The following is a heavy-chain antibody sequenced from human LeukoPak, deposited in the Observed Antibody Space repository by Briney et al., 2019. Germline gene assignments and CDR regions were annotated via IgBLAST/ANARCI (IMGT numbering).Heavy chain of an antibody. D-gene: IGHD6-13*01. CDR3: ARVRQQLVPNYFDY. Sequence: SETLSLTCAVYGRSFSGYYWSWIRQPPGKGLEWIGEINHSGSTNYNPSLKSRVTISVDTSKNQFSLKLSSVTAADTAVYYCARVRQQLVPNYFDYWGQGTLVTVSS. CDR1: GRSFSGYY. V-gene: IGHV4-34*01. J-gene: IGHJ4*02. CDR2: INHSGST.